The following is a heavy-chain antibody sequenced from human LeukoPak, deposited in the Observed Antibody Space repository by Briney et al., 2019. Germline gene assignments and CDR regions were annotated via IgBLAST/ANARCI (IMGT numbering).Heavy chain of an antibody. CDR3: ARGSSSWYFRGDDY. V-gene: IGHV3-33*01. Sequence: GGSLRLSCAASGFTFSSYGMHWVRQAPGKGLEWVAVIWYDGSNKYYADSVKGRFTISRDNSKNTLHLQMNSLRAEDTAVYYCARGSSSWYFRGDDYWGQGTLVTVSS. CDR1: GFTFSSYG. D-gene: IGHD6-13*01. J-gene: IGHJ4*02. CDR2: IWYDGSNK.